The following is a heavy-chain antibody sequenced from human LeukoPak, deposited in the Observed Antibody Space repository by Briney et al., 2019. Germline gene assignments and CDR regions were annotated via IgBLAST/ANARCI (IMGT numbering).Heavy chain of an antibody. CDR3: ASRSSSLNWYFDL. V-gene: IGHV3-23*01. CDR1: GFTFSSYA. J-gene: IGHJ2*01. Sequence: PGGSLRLSCAASGFTFSSYAMTCVRQAPGKGLEWVSGISGNGGNTYYADSVKGRFTISRDNSKETLYLQMNSLRAEDTAVYYCASRSSSLNWYFDLWGRGTLVTVSS. CDR2: ISGNGGNT. D-gene: IGHD2-2*01.